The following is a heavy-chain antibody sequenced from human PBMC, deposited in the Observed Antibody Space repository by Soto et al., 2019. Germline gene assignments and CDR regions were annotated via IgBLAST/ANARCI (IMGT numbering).Heavy chain of an antibody. CDR1: GGTFSSYA. V-gene: IGHV1-69*12. J-gene: IGHJ4*02. CDR2: IIPIFGTA. D-gene: IGHD1-26*01. Sequence: QVQLVQSGAEVKKPGSSVKVSCKASGGTFSSYAISWVRQAPGQGLEWMGGIIPIFGTADYAQKFQGRVTISADESTSTAYMQPSSLRSEDTAVYYCARNRGTYYLFDYWGQGTLVTVSS. CDR3: ARNRGTYYLFDY.